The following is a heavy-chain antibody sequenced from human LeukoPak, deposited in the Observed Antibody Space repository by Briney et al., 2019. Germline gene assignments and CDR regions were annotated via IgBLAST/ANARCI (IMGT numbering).Heavy chain of an antibody. CDR1: GYTFTSYY. D-gene: IGHD3-22*01. Sequence: ASVQVSCKASGYTFTSYYMHWVRQAPGQGLEWMGIINPSGGSTSYAQKFQGRVTITADKSTSTAYMELSSLRSEDTAVYYCASSRAPYDSSGPLPGYFDYWGQGTLVTVSS. CDR3: ASSRAPYDSSGPLPGYFDY. CDR2: INPSGGST. V-gene: IGHV1-46*01. J-gene: IGHJ4*02.